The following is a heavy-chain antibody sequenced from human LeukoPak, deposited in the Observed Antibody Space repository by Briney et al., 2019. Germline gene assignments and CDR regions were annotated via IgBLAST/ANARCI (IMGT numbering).Heavy chain of an antibody. CDR3: ARDRYCSSTSCYTREYYYYGMDV. Sequence: GASVKVSCKASGYTFTGYYMHWVRQAPGQGLEWMGWINPNSGGTNYAQKFQGMVTMTRDTSISTAYMELSRLRSDDTAVYYCARDRYCSSTSCYTREYYYYGMDVWGQGTTVTVSS. D-gene: IGHD2-2*02. V-gene: IGHV1-2*02. J-gene: IGHJ6*02. CDR1: GYTFTGYY. CDR2: INPNSGGT.